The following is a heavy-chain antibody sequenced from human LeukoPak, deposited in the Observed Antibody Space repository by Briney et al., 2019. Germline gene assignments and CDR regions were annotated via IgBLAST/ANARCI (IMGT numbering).Heavy chain of an antibody. CDR3: AKSVTDYYYYYMDV. CDR2: IRYDGSNK. J-gene: IGHJ6*03. CDR1: GFTFSSYG. Sequence: GGSLRLSCAASGFTFSSYGMHWVRQAPGKGLEWVAFIRYDGSNKYYADSVKGRFTISRDNSKNTLYLQMNSLRAEDTAVYYCAKSVTDYYYYYMDVWGKGTTVTVSS. V-gene: IGHV3-30*02. D-gene: IGHD4-17*01.